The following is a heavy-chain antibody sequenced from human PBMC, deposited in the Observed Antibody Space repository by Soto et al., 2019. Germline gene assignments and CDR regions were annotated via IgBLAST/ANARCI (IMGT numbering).Heavy chain of an antibody. CDR2: IYYSGST. D-gene: IGHD6-19*01. Sequence: QVQLQESGPGLVKPSETLSLTCTVSGGSISSYYWSWIRQPPGKGLEWIGHIYYSGSTNYNPSLMSRVTISVDTSKNQFSLKLSSVTAADTAVYYCARLRVSSANWCDPWGQGTLVTVSS. CDR3: ARLRVSSANWCDP. J-gene: IGHJ5*02. V-gene: IGHV4-59*08. CDR1: GGSISSYY.